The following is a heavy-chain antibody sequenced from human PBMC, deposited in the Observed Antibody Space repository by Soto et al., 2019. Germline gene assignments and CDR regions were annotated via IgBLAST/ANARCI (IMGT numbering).Heavy chain of an antibody. CDR3: SRRAPEGFDP. CDR1: GGPIGTSAYY. CDR2: INHSGNT. Sequence: SETLSLTCAVSGGPIGTSAYYWGWIRQAPGKGLEWIGSINHSGNTYLSPSLKDRVTMSVDTSKNSFSLKLRSATAADTGLYYCSRRAPEGFDPWGQGTLVTVSS. V-gene: IGHV4-39*01. J-gene: IGHJ5*02.